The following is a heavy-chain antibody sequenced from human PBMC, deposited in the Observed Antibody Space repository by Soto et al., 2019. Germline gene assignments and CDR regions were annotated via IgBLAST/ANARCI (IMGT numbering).Heavy chain of an antibody. Sequence: QVQLQESGPGLVKSSQTLSLTCTVSGGSISSGGLYWNWIRQHPGKVLEWIGYIYYTGSTYYNPSLKNRLIISIDTSKNQFSLKLNSVTAADTAVYFCAREGDRYGDYQIFDYWGQGTLVTVSS. D-gene: IGHD4-17*01. CDR1: GGSISSGGLY. J-gene: IGHJ4*02. CDR3: AREGDRYGDYQIFDY. CDR2: IYYTGST. V-gene: IGHV4-31*03.